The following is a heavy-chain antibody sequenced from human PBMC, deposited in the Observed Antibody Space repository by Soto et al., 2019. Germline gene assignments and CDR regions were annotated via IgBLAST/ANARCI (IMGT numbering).Heavy chain of an antibody. CDR2: ISSSSSYI. Sequence: EVQLVESGGGLVKPGGSLRLSCAASGFTFSSYSMNWVRQAPGKGLEWVSSISSSSSYIYYADSVKGRFTISRDNAKNSLYLQMNSLRADDTAVYYCARDPRRECSSTSGPPYYYYYYMDVWGKGTTVTVSS. D-gene: IGHD2-2*01. CDR1: GFTFSSYS. V-gene: IGHV3-21*01. CDR3: ARDPRRECSSTSGPPYYYYYYMDV. J-gene: IGHJ6*03.